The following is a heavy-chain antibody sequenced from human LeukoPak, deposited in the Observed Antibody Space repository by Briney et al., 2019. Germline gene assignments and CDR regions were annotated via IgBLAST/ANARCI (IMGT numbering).Heavy chain of an antibody. Sequence: GGSLRLSCAASGLTFSRYDMHWVRHATGKGLEWVSGIGTAGDTYYAGSVKGRFTISRENAKNSLYLQMNSLTAGDTAVYYCAGAGSETQWRAFDFWGQGALVTVFS. V-gene: IGHV3-13*01. CDR3: AGAGSETQWRAFDF. J-gene: IGHJ4*02. CDR2: IGTAGDT. D-gene: IGHD6-19*01. CDR1: GLTFSRYD.